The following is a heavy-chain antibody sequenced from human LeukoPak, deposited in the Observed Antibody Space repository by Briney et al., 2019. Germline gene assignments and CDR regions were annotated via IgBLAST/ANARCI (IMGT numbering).Heavy chain of an antibody. CDR3: ARHYYDSTGYYYFDY. D-gene: IGHD3-22*01. V-gene: IGHV4-39*01. Sequence: PSETLSLTCTVSGDSITGSSDYWGWIRQPPGKGLEWIGSMFYSGSTYSNPSLKSRVTISVDTSKNQFSLKLSSVTAADTAVYYCARHYYDSTGYYYFDYWGQGTLVTVSS. CDR2: MFYSGST. J-gene: IGHJ4*02. CDR1: GDSITGSSDY.